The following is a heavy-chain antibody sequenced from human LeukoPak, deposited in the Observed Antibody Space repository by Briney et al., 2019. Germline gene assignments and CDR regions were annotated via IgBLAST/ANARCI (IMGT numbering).Heavy chain of an antibody. D-gene: IGHD6-19*01. Sequence: GGSLRLSCAASGFTFNRNAISWVRQAPGKGLEWVSTIGGSGDKTFYADSAKGRFTISRDSSKNMLHLQMSSLTGEDTALYYCVRRGDASSGWGDHDYWGQGALVTVSS. J-gene: IGHJ4*02. V-gene: IGHV3-23*01. CDR3: VRRGDASSGWGDHDY. CDR2: IGGSGDKT. CDR1: GFTFNRNA.